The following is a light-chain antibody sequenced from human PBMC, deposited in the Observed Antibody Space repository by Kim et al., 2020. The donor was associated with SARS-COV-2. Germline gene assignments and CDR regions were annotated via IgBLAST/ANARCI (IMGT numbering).Light chain of an antibody. V-gene: IGKV1-33*01. CDR2: DAS. CDR3: QQYDNLPIT. J-gene: IGKJ5*01. CDR1: QDISNY. Sequence: ASVGDRVNITCHASQDISNYLNWYQQKRGKAPKLLIYDASNLETGVPSRFSGSGSGTDFTFTISSLQPEDIVTYYCQQYDNLPITFGQGTRLEIK.